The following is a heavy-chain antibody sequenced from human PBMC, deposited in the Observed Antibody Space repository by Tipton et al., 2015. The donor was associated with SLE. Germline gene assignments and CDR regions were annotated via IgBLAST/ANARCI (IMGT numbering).Heavy chain of an antibody. CDR2: INHSGST. CDR3: ARGGGGGRPSSGAFDI. V-gene: IGHV4-34*01. Sequence: GLVKPSETLSLTCAVYGGSFSGYYWSWIRQPPGKGLEWIGEINHSGSTNYNPSLKSRVTISVDTSKNQFSLKLSSVTAADTAVYYCARGGGGGRPSSGAFDIWGQGTMVTVSS. J-gene: IGHJ3*02. D-gene: IGHD1-26*01. CDR1: GGSFSGYY.